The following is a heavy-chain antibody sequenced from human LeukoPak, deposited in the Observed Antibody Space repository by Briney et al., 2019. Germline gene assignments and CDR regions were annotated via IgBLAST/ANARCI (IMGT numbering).Heavy chain of an antibody. V-gene: IGHV3-21*01. CDR2: ISSSSVYI. J-gene: IGHJ4*02. CDR1: GFTFSNYS. Sequence: GGSLRLSCAASGFTFSNYSMNWVRQAPGKGLEWVSSISSSSVYIYYVDSVKGRFTISRDNAKNSLFLQMNSLRVEDTAVYYCARGGGLHWDYWGQGTLVTVPS. CDR3: ARGGGLHWDY. D-gene: IGHD5-24*01.